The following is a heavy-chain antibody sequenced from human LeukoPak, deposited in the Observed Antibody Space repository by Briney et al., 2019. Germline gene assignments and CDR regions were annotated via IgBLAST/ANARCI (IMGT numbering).Heavy chain of an antibody. CDR3: ARATYYYDSRGLRFDP. D-gene: IGHD3-22*01. J-gene: IGHJ5*02. Sequence: SQTPSLTCAISGDSVSSNSAAWNWIRQSPSRGLEWLGRTYYRSKWYNDYAVSVKSRITINPDTSKNQFSLQLNSVTPEDTAVYYCARATYYYDSRGLRFDPWGQGTLVTVSS. V-gene: IGHV6-1*01. CDR2: TYYRSKWYN. CDR1: GDSVSSNSAA.